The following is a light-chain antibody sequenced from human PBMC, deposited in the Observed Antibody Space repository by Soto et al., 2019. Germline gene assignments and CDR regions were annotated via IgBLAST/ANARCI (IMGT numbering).Light chain of an antibody. J-gene: IGLJ1*01. CDR1: SSNIGNNY. CDR2: DNN. CDR3: GTWDSSLSAGFYV. V-gene: IGLV1-51*01. Sequence: QSVLTHPPSVSAAPGQKVTISCSGSSSNIGNNYVSWYQQLPGTAPKLLIYDNNKRPSGIPDRFSGSKSGTSATLGITGLQAGDEADYYCGTWDSSLSAGFYVFGTGTKLTVL.